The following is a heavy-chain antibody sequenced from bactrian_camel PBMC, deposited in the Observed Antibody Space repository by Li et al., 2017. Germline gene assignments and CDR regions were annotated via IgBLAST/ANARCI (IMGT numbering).Heavy chain of an antibody. V-gene: IGHV3S6*01. D-gene: IGHD1*01. CDR3: ARGTAFSCTDCPPSGLGSLAY. CDR1: GYTYASYC. Sequence: HVQLVESGGGSVQSGGSLRLSCAASGYTYASYCMAWFRQAPGKEREGVAEIDSDGSATYADSVKGRFIISRDNAKNTVSLQLNSLKTEDMAMYYCARGTAFSCTDCPPSGLGSLAYWGQGTQVTVS. J-gene: IGHJ4*01. CDR2: IDSDGSAT.